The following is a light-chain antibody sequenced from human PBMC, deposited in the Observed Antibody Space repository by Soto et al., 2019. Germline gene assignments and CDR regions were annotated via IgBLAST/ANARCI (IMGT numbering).Light chain of an antibody. CDR3: SSYADSISVL. CDR2: EVT. Sequence: QSVLTQPPSASGSPGQSVTISCTGTSSDVGAYNYVSWYQQHPGKAPKLMIYEVTKRPSGVPDRFSGSKSGNTASLTVSGLQAEAEADYYCSSYADSISVLFGGGTKLTVL. J-gene: IGLJ3*02. CDR1: SSDVGAYNY. V-gene: IGLV2-8*01.